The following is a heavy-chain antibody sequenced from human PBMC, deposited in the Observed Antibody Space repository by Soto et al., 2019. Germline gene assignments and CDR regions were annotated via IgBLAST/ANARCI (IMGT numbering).Heavy chain of an antibody. CDR2: VHISGHS. V-gene: IGHV4-4*02. D-gene: IGHD1-1*01. Sequence: QVHLQESGPGLVAPSGTLSLTCTLSGGSVRAPDWWNWVRQSPDKGLEWIAEVHISGHSNYNPSLRSRVSVSIDSSKNQLYQNLYYVTAAVTDMYYCARMRQGCSANNCYFDPWGQGTQVTISS. CDR1: GGSVRAPDW. J-gene: IGHJ5*01. CDR3: ARMRQGCSANNCYFDP.